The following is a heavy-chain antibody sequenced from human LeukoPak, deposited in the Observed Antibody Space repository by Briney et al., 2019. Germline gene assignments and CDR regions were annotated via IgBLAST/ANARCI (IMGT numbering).Heavy chain of an antibody. CDR2: IYYSGST. V-gene: IGHV4-28*01. J-gene: IGHJ3*02. D-gene: IGHD1-26*01. CDR1: GYSISSSNW. CDR3: ARHQWVPAFDI. Sequence: SETLSLTCAVSGYSISSSNWWGWIRQPPGKGLEWIGYIYYSGSTYYNPSLKSRVTMSVDTSKNQFSLKLSSVTASDTAVYYCARHQWVPAFDIWGQGTMVTVSS.